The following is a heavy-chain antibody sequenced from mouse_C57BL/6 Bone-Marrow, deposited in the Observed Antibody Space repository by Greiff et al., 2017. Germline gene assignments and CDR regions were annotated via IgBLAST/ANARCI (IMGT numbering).Heavy chain of an antibody. D-gene: IGHD1-1*01. CDR1: GYTFTDYY. CDR3: ARDPVYYYVSRYAMDY. J-gene: IGHJ4*01. V-gene: IGHV1-26*01. Sequence: EVQLQQSGPELVKPGASVKISCKASGYTFTDYYMNWVKQSHGKSLEWIGDINPNNGGTSYNQKFKGKATLTVDKSSSTAYMELRSLTSEDSAVYYCARDPVYYYVSRYAMDYWGQGTSVTVSS. CDR2: INPNNGGT.